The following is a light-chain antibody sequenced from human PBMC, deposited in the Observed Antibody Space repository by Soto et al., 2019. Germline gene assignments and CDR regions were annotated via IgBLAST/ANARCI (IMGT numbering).Light chain of an antibody. CDR1: QGISSY. CDR3: QQLNSYPPWT. CDR2: AAS. J-gene: IGKJ1*01. Sequence: DIQLTQSPSFLSASVGDRVTITCRASQGISSYLAWCQQKPGKAPKLLIYAASTLQSGVPSRFSGSGSGTEFTLTISSLQPEDFATYYCQQLNSYPPWTFGQGTKVEIK. V-gene: IGKV1-9*01.